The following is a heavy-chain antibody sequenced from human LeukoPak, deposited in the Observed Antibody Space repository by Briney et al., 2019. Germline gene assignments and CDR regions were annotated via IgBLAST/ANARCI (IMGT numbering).Heavy chain of an antibody. V-gene: IGHV4-31*03. D-gene: IGHD3-3*01. Sequence: SQTLSLTCTVSGGSISSGGYYWSWIRQHPGKGLEWIGYIYYSGSTYYNPSLKSRVTISVDTSKNQFSLKLSSVTAADTAVYYCARSAGDAYYDFWSGYYPQTFFGYWGQGTLVTVSS. J-gene: IGHJ4*02. CDR1: GGSISSGGYY. CDR3: ARSAGDAYYDFWSGYYPQTFFGY. CDR2: IYYSGST.